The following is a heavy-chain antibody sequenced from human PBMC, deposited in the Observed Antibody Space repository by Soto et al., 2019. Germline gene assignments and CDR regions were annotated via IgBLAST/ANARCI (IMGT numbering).Heavy chain of an antibody. Sequence: ESLKISGKGSGYTFTNYWIGWVRQMPGKGPEWMGIIYPGDSDTEYNPSFQGQVTISADKSITTTYLQWSSLKASDTAIYYCAASIFYYGMDVWGQGTTVTVSS. CDR2: IYPGDSDT. J-gene: IGHJ6*02. CDR1: GYTFTNYW. V-gene: IGHV5-51*01. CDR3: AASIFYYGMDV.